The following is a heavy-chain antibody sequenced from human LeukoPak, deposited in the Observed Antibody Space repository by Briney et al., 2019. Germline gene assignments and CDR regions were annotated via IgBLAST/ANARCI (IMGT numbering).Heavy chain of an antibody. D-gene: IGHD3-16*01. Sequence: GGSLRLSCAASGFTFDDYAMHWVRQASGKGLEWVSLISWDGGSTYYADSVKGRFTISRDNSKNSLYLQMNSLRAEDTALYYCAKAGDLNYYYMDVWGKGTTVTVSS. CDR1: GFTFDDYA. CDR3: AKAGDLNYYYMDV. V-gene: IGHV3-43D*03. J-gene: IGHJ6*03. CDR2: ISWDGGST.